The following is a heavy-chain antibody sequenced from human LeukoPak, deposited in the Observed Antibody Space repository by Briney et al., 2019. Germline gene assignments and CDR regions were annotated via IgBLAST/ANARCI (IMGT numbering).Heavy chain of an antibody. CDR1: GFTFSSYA. CDR3: ARADGSGSYYLNYYYYMDV. J-gene: IGHJ6*03. CDR2: ISSNGGST. Sequence: PGGSLRLSCAASGFTFSSYAMHWVRQAPGKGLEYVSAISSNGGSTYYANSVKGRFTISRDNSKNTLYLQMGSLRAEDMAVYYCARADGSGSYYLNYYYYMDVWGKGTTVTISS. D-gene: IGHD3-10*01. V-gene: IGHV3-64*01.